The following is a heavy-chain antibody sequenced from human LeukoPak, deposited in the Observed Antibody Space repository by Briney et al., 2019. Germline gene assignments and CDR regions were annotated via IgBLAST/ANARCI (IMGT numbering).Heavy chain of an antibody. J-gene: IGHJ6*03. CDR1: GGSISSYY. CDR2: IYYSGST. Sequence: SETLSLTCTVSGGSISSYYWSWIRQPPGKGLEWIGYIYYSGSTNYNPSLKSRVTISVDTSKNQFSLKLSSVTAADTAVYYCARERDDFWSGYYTYYYYYMDVWGKGTTVTVSS. D-gene: IGHD3-3*01. V-gene: IGHV4-59*12. CDR3: ARERDDFWSGYYTYYYYYMDV.